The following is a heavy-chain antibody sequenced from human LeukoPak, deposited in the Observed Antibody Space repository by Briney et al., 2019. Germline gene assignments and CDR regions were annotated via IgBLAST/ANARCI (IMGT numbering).Heavy chain of an antibody. J-gene: IGHJ4*02. CDR3: ATRELGY. CDR1: GYTFTGYF. CDR2: INPDSGVT. D-gene: IGHD1-26*01. V-gene: IGHV1-2*02. Sequence: ASVKVSCKTSGYTFTGYFMHWVRQAPGQGLEWLGWINPDSGVTKYAQKFQGRVTMTRDTSISTAYMELSRLRSDDTAVYYCATRELGYWGQGTLVTVSS.